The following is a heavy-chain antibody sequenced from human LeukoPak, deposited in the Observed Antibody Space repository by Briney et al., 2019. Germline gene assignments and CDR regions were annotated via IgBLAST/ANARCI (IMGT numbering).Heavy chain of an antibody. CDR3: ARTGDSSGYVDAFDI. CDR2: IYPGDSDT. D-gene: IGHD3-22*01. V-gene: IGHV5-51*01. CDR1: GYSFTSYW. Sequence: GESLKISCNGSGYSFTSYWIGWVRPMPGKGLEGMGIIYPGDSDTRYSPSFQGQVTISADKSISTASLQWSSLKVSDTAMYYCARTGDSSGYVDAFDIWGQGTMVIVSS. J-gene: IGHJ3*02.